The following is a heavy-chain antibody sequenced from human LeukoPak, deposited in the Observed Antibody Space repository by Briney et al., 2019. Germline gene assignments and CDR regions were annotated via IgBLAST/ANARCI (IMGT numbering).Heavy chain of an antibody. CDR1: GFTFSNYW. V-gene: IGHV3-74*01. CDR2: ISPDGSST. J-gene: IGHJ4*02. D-gene: IGHD2-2*01. Sequence: GGSLRLSCAASGFTFSNYWMHWVRQAPGKGLVWVSRISPDGSSTTYADSVKGRFTISRDNAKNTLFLQMNSLRAEDTAVYYCAKDLGQLIPTYYFDYWGQGTLVTVSS. CDR3: AKDLGQLIPTYYFDY.